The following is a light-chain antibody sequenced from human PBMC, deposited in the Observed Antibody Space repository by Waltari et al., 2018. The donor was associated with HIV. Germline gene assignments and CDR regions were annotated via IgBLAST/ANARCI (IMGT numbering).Light chain of an antibody. J-gene: IGLJ2*01. CDR1: SSDVGNYNL. CDR3: SSYTSSNAFVV. Sequence: HSPLTQPPSVSGSPGPSVTISCTGTSSDVGNYNLVSWYQHPPGSAPKLMVYEVSNRPSGVSSRFSGSKSGNTASLTISGLQAEDEADYYCSSYTSSNAFVVFGGGTELTVL. CDR2: EVS. V-gene: IGLV2-18*02.